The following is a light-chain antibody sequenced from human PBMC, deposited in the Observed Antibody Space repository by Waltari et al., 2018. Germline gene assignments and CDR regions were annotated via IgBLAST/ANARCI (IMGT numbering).Light chain of an antibody. V-gene: IGLV3-21*02. CDR1: NLGIKR. J-gene: IGLJ1*01. Sequence: SYVLTQPPSVSVAPGQTATITRGGKNLGIKRVPWYQQRPGQAPVLVVYDDSDRPSGISDRLAGTKSGSTATLTISGAEAGDEADYYCQVWDRITDHYVFGTGTKVTV. CDR3: QVWDRITDHYV. CDR2: DDS.